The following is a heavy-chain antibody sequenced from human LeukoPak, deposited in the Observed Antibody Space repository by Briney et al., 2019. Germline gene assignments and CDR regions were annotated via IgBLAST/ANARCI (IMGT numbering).Heavy chain of an antibody. D-gene: IGHD3-22*01. J-gene: IGHJ4*02. CDR2: ISSSGSTI. Sequence: PGGSLRLSCAASGFTFSSYEMNWVRQAPGKGLEWVSYISSSGSTIYYADSVKGRFTISRDNAKNSLYLQMNSLRAEDTAVYYCARGRYDSSGYYSIFDCWGQGTLVTVSS. CDR3: ARGRYDSSGYYSIFDC. V-gene: IGHV3-48*03. CDR1: GFTFSSYE.